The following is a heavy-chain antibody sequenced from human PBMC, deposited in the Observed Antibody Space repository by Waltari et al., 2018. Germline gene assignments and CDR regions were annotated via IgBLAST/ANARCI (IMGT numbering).Heavy chain of an antibody. CDR3: ARHQRSSGWVPTYFDY. Sequence: QLQLQESGPGLVRPSETLSLTCAVSGGSIRSNSFYWGWIRQPPGKGLGWIGTINCSGSTYDNPSLKSRVTISVDTSKNQFSLRLSSVAAADTAVYYCARHQRSSGWVPTYFDYWGQGTLVSVSS. CDR1: GGSIRSNSFY. V-gene: IGHV4-39*01. CDR2: INCSGST. D-gene: IGHD6-19*01. J-gene: IGHJ4*02.